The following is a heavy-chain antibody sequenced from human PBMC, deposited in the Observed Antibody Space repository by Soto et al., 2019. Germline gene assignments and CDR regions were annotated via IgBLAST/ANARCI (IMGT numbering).Heavy chain of an antibody. CDR2: IIPILGIA. V-gene: IGHV1-69*04. D-gene: IGHD2-21*01. Sequence: ASVKVSCKASGGTFSSYTISWLRQAPGQGLEWMGRIIPILGIANYAQKFQGRVTITADKSTSTAYMELSSLRSEDTAVYYCARDGLWDEYFGWGQGTLVTVSS. CDR1: GGTFSSYT. CDR3: ARDGLWDEYFG. J-gene: IGHJ4*02.